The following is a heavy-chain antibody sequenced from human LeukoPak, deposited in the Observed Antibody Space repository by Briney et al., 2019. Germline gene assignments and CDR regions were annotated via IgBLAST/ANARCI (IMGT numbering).Heavy chain of an antibody. D-gene: IGHD6-13*01. J-gene: IGHJ1*01. CDR1: GFTFSSYE. CDR2: ISSSGSTI. Sequence: GGSLRLYCAASGFTFSSYEMNWGRQAPGMGLEWVSYISSSGSTIYHADSVKGRFTISRDNAKNSLYLQMNSLRAEDTAVYYCAREPGSSWYESAEYFQHWGQGTQVTVSS. CDR3: AREPGSSWYESAEYFQH. V-gene: IGHV3-48*03.